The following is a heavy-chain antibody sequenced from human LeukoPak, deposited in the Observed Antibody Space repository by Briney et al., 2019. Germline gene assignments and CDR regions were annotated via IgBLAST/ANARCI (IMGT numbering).Heavy chain of an antibody. CDR1: GFTFNNAW. CDR3: SAEFWNCSDTSCLYFNF. CDR2: IKSKTDGGTI. D-gene: IGHD3-3*01. Sequence: GGSLRLSCAPSGFTFNNAWMSWVRQIPGKGLDWVGRIKSKTDGGTIDYAGPVKGRFTISTDDSKNTLYLQMNSLKTEDTAVYYCSAEFWNCSDTSCLYFNFWGPGALVTVSS. V-gene: IGHV3-15*01. J-gene: IGHJ4*01.